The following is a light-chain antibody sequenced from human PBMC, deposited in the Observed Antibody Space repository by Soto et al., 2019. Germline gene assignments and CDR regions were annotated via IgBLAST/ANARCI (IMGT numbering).Light chain of an antibody. Sequence: DIQMTQSPSSLSASVGARVTITCRASQSISTYLNWYQQKPGKAPTLLIYAASSLRSGVPSRFSGSGSWTNFTLNISSLQPEDFSRYYCQQSHSSPHPFGQGHTLQIK. J-gene: IGKJ2*01. CDR1: QSISTY. CDR3: QQSHSSPHP. V-gene: IGKV1-39*01. CDR2: AAS.